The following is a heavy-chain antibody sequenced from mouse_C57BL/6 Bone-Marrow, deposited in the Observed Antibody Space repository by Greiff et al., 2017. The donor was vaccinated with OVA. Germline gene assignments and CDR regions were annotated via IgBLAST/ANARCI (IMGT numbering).Heavy chain of an antibody. CDR3: ARRDGYDYTWFAY. CDR2: INPNNGGT. J-gene: IGHJ3*01. Sequence: VQLQQSGPELVKPGASVKMSCKASGYTFPDYNMHWVKQSHGKSLEWIGYINPNNGGTSYNQKFKGKATLTVNKSSSTAYMELRSLTSEDSAVYYCARRDGYDYTWFAYWGQGTLVTVSA. D-gene: IGHD2-4*01. V-gene: IGHV1-22*01. CDR1: GYTFPDYN.